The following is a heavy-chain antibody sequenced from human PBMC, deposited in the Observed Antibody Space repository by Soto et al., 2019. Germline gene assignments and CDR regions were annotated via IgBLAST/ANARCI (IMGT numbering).Heavy chain of an antibody. V-gene: IGHV4-4*02. Sequence: SETLSLNCAVSGDYVTTTNWWSWVRQPPGKGLEWIGEVFHSGSTIYNPSLQTRVTISIDKSKNQFSLTLTSVTAADTAVYYCARLDWEVVSTTNWFDPWGQGTLVTVSS. CDR1: GDYVTTTNW. CDR3: ARLDWEVVSTTNWFDP. CDR2: VFHSGST. D-gene: IGHD2-15*01. J-gene: IGHJ5*02.